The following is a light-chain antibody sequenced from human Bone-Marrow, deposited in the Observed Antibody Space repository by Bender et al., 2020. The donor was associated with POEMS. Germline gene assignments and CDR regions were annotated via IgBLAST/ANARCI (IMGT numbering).Light chain of an antibody. CDR1: TSDIGSSNY. J-gene: IGLJ1*01. V-gene: IGLV2-23*01. CDR2: EGN. Sequence: QSALTQPASVSGSPGQSITISCTGTTSDIGSSNYVFWYQQYAGKAPRLMIYEGNERPSGVSNRFSASKSDDTASLSSSGLQADDEADYYCCSVTRSGAYVFGTGTTVTVL. CDR3: CSVTRSGAYV.